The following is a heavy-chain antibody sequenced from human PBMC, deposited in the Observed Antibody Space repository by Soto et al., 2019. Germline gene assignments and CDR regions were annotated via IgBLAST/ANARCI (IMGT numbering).Heavy chain of an antibody. CDR3: ARGWTTPIDY. CDR1: GFTFRSYG. J-gene: IGHJ4*02. V-gene: IGHV3-33*01. D-gene: IGHD4-17*01. CDR2: IRYDGSDP. Sequence: QVQLVESGGGVVQPGGSLRLSCGASGFTFRSYGMHWVRQAPGKGLEWVAVIRYDGSDPDYADSVKGRVTISRDNSQNMLYLQINSLSADDTAVYYCARGWTTPIDYWGQGTLVTVSS.